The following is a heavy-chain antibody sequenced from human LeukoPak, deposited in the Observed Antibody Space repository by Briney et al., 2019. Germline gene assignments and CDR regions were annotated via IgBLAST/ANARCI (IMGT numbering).Heavy chain of an antibody. CDR1: GFTFSSYW. CDR2: IKPDGSEK. J-gene: IGHJ4*02. D-gene: IGHD5-24*01. V-gene: IGHV3-7*01. CDR3: AKDRGDGYNAIGY. Sequence: PGGSLRLSCAASGFTFSSYWMSWVRQSPGKGLEWVANIKPDGSEKYYADSVKGRFTISRDNSKNTLYLQMNSLRAEDTAVYYCAKDRGDGYNAIGYWGQGTLVTVSS.